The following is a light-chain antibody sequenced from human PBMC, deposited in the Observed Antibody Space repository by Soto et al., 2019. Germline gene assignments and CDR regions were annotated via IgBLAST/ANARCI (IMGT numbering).Light chain of an antibody. CDR1: QSVSSTF. V-gene: IGKV3-20*01. CDR2: GAS. CDR3: QHYGSSPPLT. J-gene: IGKJ4*01. Sequence: EFVLTQSPGTLSLSPEERATLSCRASQSVSSTFLAWYQQKPGQPPRLLIYGASTRGTGIPDRFSGSGSGTDFTLTISRLEPEDFAVYYCQHYGSSPPLTFGGGTKVEIK.